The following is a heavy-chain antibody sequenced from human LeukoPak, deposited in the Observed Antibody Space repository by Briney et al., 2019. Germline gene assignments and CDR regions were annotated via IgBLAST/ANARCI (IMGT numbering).Heavy chain of an antibody. D-gene: IGHD2-2*01. CDR1: GFTSFSNYW. Sequence: GGSLRLSCAASGFTSFSNYWIHWVRQAPGKGLVWVSRIKGDGSGTINADSVKGRFTISRDNARNTVYLQMNSLRVEDTAVYYCARDRNYQLSPPWGQGTLVTVSS. V-gene: IGHV3-74*01. J-gene: IGHJ4*02. CDR3: ARDRNYQLSPP. CDR2: IKGDGSGT.